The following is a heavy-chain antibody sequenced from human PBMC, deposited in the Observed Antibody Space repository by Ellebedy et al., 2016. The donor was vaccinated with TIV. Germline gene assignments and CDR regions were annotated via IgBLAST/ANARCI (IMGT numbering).Heavy chain of an antibody. Sequence: AASVKVSCKASGGTFSSYAISWVRQAPGQGLAWMGWINPNSGGVKFAQRFQGRVSMTRETSMKTVFMQLSSLKSDDTAVYYCARGLIFRGLIITRFDPWGQGTLVTVSS. CDR2: INPNSGGV. CDR1: GGTFSSYA. D-gene: IGHD3-10*01. CDR3: ARGLIFRGLIITRFDP. J-gene: IGHJ5*02. V-gene: IGHV1-2*02.